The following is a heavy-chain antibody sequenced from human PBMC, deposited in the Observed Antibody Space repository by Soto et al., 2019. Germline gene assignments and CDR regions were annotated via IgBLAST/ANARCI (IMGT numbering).Heavy chain of an antibody. V-gene: IGHV4-59*01. CDR1: GGSISNYY. CDR2: IYYSGST. Sequence: SETLSLTCTVSGGSISNYYWSWIRQPPGKGLEWIGYIYYSGSTNYNPSLKSRVTISVDTSKNQFSLKLSSVTAADTAVYYCARDEGYSSSWYHYWGQGTLVTVSS. D-gene: IGHD6-13*01. J-gene: IGHJ4*02. CDR3: ARDEGYSSSWYHY.